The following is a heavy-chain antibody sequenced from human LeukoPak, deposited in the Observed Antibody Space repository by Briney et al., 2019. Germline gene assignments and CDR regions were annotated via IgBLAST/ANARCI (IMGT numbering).Heavy chain of an antibody. D-gene: IGHD6-6*01. CDR3: VRALGSSSADY. J-gene: IGHJ4*02. Sequence: GGSLRLACAASGFTFSNYWMTWVRQAPGKGLEWVANIKQDGSEKYYVDSVEGRFTISRDNAKNSLSLQMNSLRGEDTAVYFCVRALGSSSADYWGQGTLVTVSS. V-gene: IGHV3-7*01. CDR2: IKQDGSEK. CDR1: GFTFSNYW.